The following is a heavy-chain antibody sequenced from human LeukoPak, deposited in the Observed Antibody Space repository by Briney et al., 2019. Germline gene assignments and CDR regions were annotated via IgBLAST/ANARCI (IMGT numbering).Heavy chain of an antibody. V-gene: IGHV1-2*02. CDR2: INPNSGGT. Sequence: GASVKVSCKAFGYTFTSNYMHWVRQAPGQGLEWMGWINPNSGGTNYAQKFQGRVTMTRDTSISTAYMELSRLRSDDTAVYYCARFDSSSAFDIWGQGTMVTVSS. J-gene: IGHJ3*02. D-gene: IGHD6-6*01. CDR1: GYTFTSNY. CDR3: ARFDSSSAFDI.